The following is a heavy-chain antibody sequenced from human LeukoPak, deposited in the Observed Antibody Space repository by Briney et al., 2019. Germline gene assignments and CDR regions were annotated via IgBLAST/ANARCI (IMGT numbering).Heavy chain of an antibody. CDR1: GFTFDDYA. D-gene: IGHD2-15*01. V-gene: IGHV3-9*01. J-gene: IGHJ4*02. CDR2: ISWNSGSI. Sequence: GRSLRLSCAASGFTFDDYAMHWVRQAPGKGLERVSGISWNSGSIGYADSVKGRFTISRDNAKNSLYLQMNSLRAEDTALYYCAKGGGCSGGSCYGLGVHLQTLFDYWGQGTLVTVSS. CDR3: AKGGGCSGGSCYGLGVHLQTLFDY.